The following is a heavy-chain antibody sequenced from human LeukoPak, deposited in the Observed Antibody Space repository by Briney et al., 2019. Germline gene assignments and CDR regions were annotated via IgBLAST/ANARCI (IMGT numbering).Heavy chain of an antibody. D-gene: IGHD5-12*01. J-gene: IGHJ6*03. Sequence: GASVKVSCKASGYTFTSYYMHWVRQAPGQGLEWMGIINPSGGSTSYAQKFQGRVTMTRDMSTSTVYMELSSLRSEDTAVYYCARDEEWLNPHYYYMDVWGKGTTVTVSS. V-gene: IGHV1-46*01. CDR3: ARDEEWLNPHYYYMDV. CDR1: GYTFTSYY. CDR2: INPSGGST.